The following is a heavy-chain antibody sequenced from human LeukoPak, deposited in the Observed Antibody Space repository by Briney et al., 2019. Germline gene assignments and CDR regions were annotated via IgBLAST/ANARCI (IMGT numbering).Heavy chain of an antibody. CDR2: IYYSGST. Sequence: SETLSLTCTVSGGSISSGGYYWSWIRQHPGKGLEWVGYIYYSGSTYYNPSLKSRVTISVDTSKNQFSLKLSSVTAADTAVYYCARERITMVRGVISDYYYYYGMDVWGQGTTVTVSS. V-gene: IGHV4-31*03. J-gene: IGHJ6*02. D-gene: IGHD3-10*01. CDR1: GGSISSGGYY. CDR3: ARERITMVRGVISDYYYYYGMDV.